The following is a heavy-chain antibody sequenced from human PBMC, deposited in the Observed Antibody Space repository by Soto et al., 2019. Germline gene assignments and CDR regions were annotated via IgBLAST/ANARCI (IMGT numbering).Heavy chain of an antibody. D-gene: IGHD2-15*01. CDR2: VYYSGST. V-gene: IGHV4-39*01. CDR3: ARPAMVAPPDSFQS. J-gene: IGHJ3*02. CDR1: GDSIRSSGFY. Sequence: QVQLQESGPGLVKPSETLTLTCAVSGDSIRSSGFYWGWIRQTPGKGLEWIGSVYYSGSTYKNPVLQRRVLMSLDTCSMQFSLRLSSVTAADTALYYCARPAMVAPPDSFQSWSQGTMVTVSS.